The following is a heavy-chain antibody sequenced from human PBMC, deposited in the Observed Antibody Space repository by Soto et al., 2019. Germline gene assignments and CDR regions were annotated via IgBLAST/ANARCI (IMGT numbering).Heavy chain of an antibody. CDR2: IIPIFGTA. V-gene: IGHV1-69*13. J-gene: IGHJ3*02. Sequence: SVKVSCKASGGTFSSYAISWVRQAPGQGLEWMGGIIPIFGTANYAQKFQGRVTITADESTSTAYMELSSLRSEDTAVYYCARERSTMYYYDSSGSFFDIWGQGTMVTV. CDR1: GGTFSSYA. D-gene: IGHD3-22*01. CDR3: ARERSTMYYYDSSGSFFDI.